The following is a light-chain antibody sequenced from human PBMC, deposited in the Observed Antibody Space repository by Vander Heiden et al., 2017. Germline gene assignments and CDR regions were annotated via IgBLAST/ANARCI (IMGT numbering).Light chain of an antibody. CDR3: SSYAGSNTYV. CDR1: SSNVGTYNY. J-gene: IGLJ1*01. CDR2: EVS. Sequence: QSAPTQPPSASGSPGQSATISCTGASSNVGTYNYVSWYQQHPGKAPKLMIYEVSKRPSGVPDRFSGSKSGNTASLTVSGLQPEDEADYYCSSYAGSNTYVFGTGTKVTVL. V-gene: IGLV2-8*01.